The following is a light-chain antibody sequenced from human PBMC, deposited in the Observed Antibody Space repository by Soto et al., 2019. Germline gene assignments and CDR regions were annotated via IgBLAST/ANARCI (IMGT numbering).Light chain of an antibody. CDR3: SSYTSSSTRV. J-gene: IGLJ1*01. Sequence: QSALTQPASVSGSPGQSITISCTGTSSDVGRYNFVSWYQQHPGKAPKLMLSDVSNRPPGISNRFSGSKSGNTAALTISGLQAEDEADYYFSSYTSSSTRVFGTGTKITDL. CDR2: DVS. CDR1: SSDVGRYNF. V-gene: IGLV2-14*01.